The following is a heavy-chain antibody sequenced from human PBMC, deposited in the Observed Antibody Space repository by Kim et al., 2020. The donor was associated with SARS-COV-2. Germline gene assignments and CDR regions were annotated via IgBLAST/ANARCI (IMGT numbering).Heavy chain of an antibody. CDR3: TRVREIKIGRQLVPTSGMDV. Sequence: GGSLRLSCGASGFMFSRYRMHWVRQDPGKGLVWVARINSDESRISYADSVKGRFTISRDNAKNTLYLQMNSLRDDDTAVYYCTRVREIKIGRQLVPTSGMDVWGQGTTVTVSS. D-gene: IGHD2-15*01. J-gene: IGHJ6*02. V-gene: IGHV3-74*01. CDR1: GFMFSRYR. CDR2: INSDESRI.